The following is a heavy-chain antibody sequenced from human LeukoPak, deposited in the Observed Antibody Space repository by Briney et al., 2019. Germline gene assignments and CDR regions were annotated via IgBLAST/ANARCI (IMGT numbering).Heavy chain of an antibody. V-gene: IGHV5-10-1*01. CDR3: ATHNYGDYVAVFDP. D-gene: IGHD4-17*01. J-gene: IGHJ5*02. CDR2: IDPSGSYT. CDR1: GYSFTSYW. Sequence: GESLKISCKGSGYSFTSYWISWVRQMLGKGLEWMGRIDPSGSYTNYSPSFQGHVTISADKSISTAYLQWSSLKASDTAMYYCATHNYGDYVAVFDPWGQGTLVTVSS.